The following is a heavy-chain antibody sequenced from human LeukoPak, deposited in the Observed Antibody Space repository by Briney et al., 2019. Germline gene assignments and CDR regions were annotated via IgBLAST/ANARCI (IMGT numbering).Heavy chain of an antibody. CDR1: GYTFTSYG. CDR2: ISAYNGNT. CDR3: ARGYSSVSPFDY. Sequence: ASVTVSFTASGYTFTSYGISWVRQAPGQGLEWMGWISAYNGNTNYAQKLQGRVTMTTDTSTSTAYMELRSLRSDDTAVYYCARGYSSVSPFDYWGQGTLVTVSS. V-gene: IGHV1-18*01. J-gene: IGHJ4*02. D-gene: IGHD5-18*01.